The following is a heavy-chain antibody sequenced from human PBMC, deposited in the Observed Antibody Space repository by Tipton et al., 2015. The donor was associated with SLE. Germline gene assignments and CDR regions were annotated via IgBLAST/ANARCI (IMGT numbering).Heavy chain of an antibody. CDR1: GGSISSSSYY. Sequence: TLSLTCTVSGGSISSSSYYWGWIRQPPGKGLEWIGSIYYSGNTYYNPSLKTRVTISVDTSKNQFSLRLSSVTAADTAVYYCASSPFVYRGFNNPGNGIRYYFDYWGQGTLVTVSS. CDR3: ASSPFVYRGFNNPGNGIRYYFDY. CDR2: IYYSGNT. V-gene: IGHV4-39*01. D-gene: IGHD1-14*01. J-gene: IGHJ4*02.